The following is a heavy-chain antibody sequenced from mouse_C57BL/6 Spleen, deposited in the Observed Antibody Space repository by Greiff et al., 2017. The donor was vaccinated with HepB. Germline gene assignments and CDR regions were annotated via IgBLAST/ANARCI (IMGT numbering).Heavy chain of an antibody. J-gene: IGHJ1*03. V-gene: IGHV5-4*01. CDR2: ISDGGSYT. D-gene: IGHD2-5*01. CDR1: GFTFSSYA. CDR3: ARDYSNYLTWYFDV. Sequence: EVQRVESGGGLVKPGGSLKLSCAASGFTFSSYAMSWVRQTPEKRLEWVATISDGGSYTYYPDNVKGRFTISRDNAKNNLYLQMSHLKSEDTAMYYCARDYSNYLTWYFDVWGTGTTVTVSS.